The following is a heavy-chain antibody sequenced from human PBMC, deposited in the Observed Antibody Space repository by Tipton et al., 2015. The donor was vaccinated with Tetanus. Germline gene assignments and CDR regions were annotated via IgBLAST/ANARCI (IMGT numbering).Heavy chain of an antibody. D-gene: IGHD2-2*01. CDR1: GGSISGPNW. CDR3: ARGSDIVVVPGVTRADWFDP. CDR2: VDRSGTT. V-gene: IGHV4-4*02. Sequence: TLSLTCAVTGGSISGPNWWSWVRQIPGKGLEWIGRVDRSGTTTYNPSLKGRVTMSLDTSKNQFSLKLTSVTAADTAMYYCARGSDIVVVPGVTRADWFDPWGQGTLVTVSS. J-gene: IGHJ5*02.